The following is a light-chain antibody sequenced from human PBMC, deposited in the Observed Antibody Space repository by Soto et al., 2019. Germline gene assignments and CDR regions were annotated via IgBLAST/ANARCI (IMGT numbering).Light chain of an antibody. CDR3: QQFHDWPRT. J-gene: IGKJ1*01. Sequence: EIVMTQSPATLSVSPGEGATLSCRASQSVSSNLAWYQQKPGQAPRLLIYAASIRATGIPARFSGSGSGTEFTLTISNLQSEDFAVYYCQQFHDWPRTFGQGTKLEIK. CDR2: AAS. V-gene: IGKV3-15*01. CDR1: QSVSSN.